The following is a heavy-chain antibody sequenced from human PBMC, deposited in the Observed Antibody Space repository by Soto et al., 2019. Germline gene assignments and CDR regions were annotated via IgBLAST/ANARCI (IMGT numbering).Heavy chain of an antibody. CDR1: GFTFSSYG. D-gene: IGHD1-26*01. J-gene: IGHJ4*02. Sequence: GGPLRLSCAASGFTFSSYGMHRVRQAPGKGLEWVAVISYDGSNKYYADSVKGRFTISRDNSKNTLYLQMNSLRAEDTAVYYCAKVSKVWSTPWYLDFWYQGTLGTVSS. CDR2: ISYDGSNK. V-gene: IGHV3-30*18. CDR3: AKVSKVWSTPWYLDF.